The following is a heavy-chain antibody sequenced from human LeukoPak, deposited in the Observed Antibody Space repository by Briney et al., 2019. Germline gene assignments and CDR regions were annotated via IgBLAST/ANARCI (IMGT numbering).Heavy chain of an antibody. D-gene: IGHD3-3*01. Sequence: GGSLRLSCVACGFTFSSYAMHGVGQAGGKGGEYVSAISSKGGSTYYANSVKGRFSISRDNSNISLYLQMRSLRADDMAVYYCARGHPYDFWSGYHHYWGQGTLVTVSS. CDR3: ARGHPYDFWSGYHHY. J-gene: IGHJ4*02. V-gene: IGHV3-64*01. CDR2: ISSKGGST. CDR1: GFTFSSYA.